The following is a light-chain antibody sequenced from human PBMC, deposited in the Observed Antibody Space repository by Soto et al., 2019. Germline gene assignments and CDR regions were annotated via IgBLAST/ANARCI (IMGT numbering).Light chain of an antibody. CDR1: SSDVGGYNY. V-gene: IGLV2-8*01. J-gene: IGLJ2*01. CDR2: DVN. Sequence: QSALTQPPSASGSPGQSVAISCSGTSSDVGGYNYVSWYQQHPGKAPKLMIYDVNKRPSGVPDRFSGSKSGNTASLTVSGLQDEDEADYYCISSAGSNKTAVGGGTKLTVL. CDR3: ISSAGSNKTA.